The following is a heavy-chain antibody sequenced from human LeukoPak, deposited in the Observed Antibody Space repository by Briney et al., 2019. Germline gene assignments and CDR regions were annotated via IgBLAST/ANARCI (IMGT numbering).Heavy chain of an antibody. CDR2: ISGGGGST. V-gene: IGHV3-23*01. CDR3: AKEGIRFGGIDY. CDR1: GFTFNNYG. J-gene: IGHJ4*02. D-gene: IGHD3-10*01. Sequence: GGTLRLSCAASGFTFNNYGMNWVRQAPGKGLEWVSSISGGGGSTYYADSVKGRLPISRDNSKNTLYLQMNSLRAEDTAVYYCAKEGIRFGGIDYWGQGTLVTVSS.